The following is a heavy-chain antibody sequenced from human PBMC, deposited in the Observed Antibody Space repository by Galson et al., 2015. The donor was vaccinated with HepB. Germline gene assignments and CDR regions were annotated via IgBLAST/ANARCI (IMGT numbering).Heavy chain of an antibody. V-gene: IGHV3-30-3*01. CDR2: ISYDGSNK. CDR1: GFTFSSYA. J-gene: IGHJ4*02. Sequence: SLRLSCAASGFTFSSYAMHWVRQAPGKGLEWVAVISYDGSNKYYADSVKGRFTISRDNSKNTLYLQMNSLRAEDTAVYYCARDGNSYDSSGPFDYWGQGTLVTVSS. CDR3: ARDGNSYDSSGPFDY. D-gene: IGHD3-22*01.